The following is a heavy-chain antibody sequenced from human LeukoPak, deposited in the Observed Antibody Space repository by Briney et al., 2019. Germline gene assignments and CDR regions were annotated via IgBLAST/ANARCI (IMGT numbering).Heavy chain of an antibody. CDR1: GCSCTNYW. V-gene: IGHV5-51*01. J-gene: IGHJ4*02. CDR3: ARQGTTGWFAGY. CDR2: VYPGDSDT. Sequence: ESLNISCKRSGCSCTNYWIGWVRQMPGKGLQWMAIVYPGDSDTTFSSSFQGPATLSVDKSTSPAYLQWSGLRASDTAMYYCARQGTTGWFAGYWGQGTLVTVSS. D-gene: IGHD6-19*01.